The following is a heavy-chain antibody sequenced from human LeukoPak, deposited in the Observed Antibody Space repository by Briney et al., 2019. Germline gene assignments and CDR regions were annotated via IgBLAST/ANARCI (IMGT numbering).Heavy chain of an antibody. J-gene: IGHJ6*02. D-gene: IGHD3-3*01. Sequence: PGGSLRLSCAASGFTFDDYAMHWVRQAPGKGLEWVSGISWNSGSIGYADSVKGRFTISRDNSKNTLYLQMNSLRAEDTAVYYCAKGEFWSGPAGMDVWGQGTTVTVSS. CDR1: GFTFDDYA. CDR3: AKGEFWSGPAGMDV. CDR2: ISWNSGSI. V-gene: IGHV3-9*01.